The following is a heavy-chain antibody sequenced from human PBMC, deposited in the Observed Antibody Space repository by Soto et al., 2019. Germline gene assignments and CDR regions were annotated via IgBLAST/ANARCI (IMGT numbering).Heavy chain of an antibody. Sequence: PSETLSLTCAVYGGSFSGYYWSWIRQPPGKGLEWIGEINHSGSTNYNPSLKSRVTISVDTSKNQFSLKLSSVTAADTAVYYCARLRYYYGSGSYYTSKYYYYYGMDVWGQGTTVTVS. J-gene: IGHJ6*02. CDR2: INHSGST. CDR3: ARLRYYYGSGSYYTSKYYYYYGMDV. V-gene: IGHV4-34*01. CDR1: GGSFSGYY. D-gene: IGHD3-10*01.